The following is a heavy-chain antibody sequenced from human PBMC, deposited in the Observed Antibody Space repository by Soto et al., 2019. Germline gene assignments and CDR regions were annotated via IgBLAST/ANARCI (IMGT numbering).Heavy chain of an antibody. CDR3: ARGGVAAGNINFDY. CDR2: ISGGNGNT. CDR1: GYIFTKSA. J-gene: IGHJ4*02. V-gene: IGHV1-3*01. D-gene: IGHD6-25*01. Sequence: GASVKVSCKASGYIFTKSAMHWVRQAPGQRLEWMGWISGGNGNTKYSPKLQGRVTITRDTSASTAYMELSSLRSEDTALYYCARGGVAAGNINFDYWGQGTLVTVSS.